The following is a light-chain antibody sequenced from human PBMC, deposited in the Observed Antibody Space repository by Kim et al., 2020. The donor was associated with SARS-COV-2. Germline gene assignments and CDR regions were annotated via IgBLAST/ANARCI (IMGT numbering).Light chain of an antibody. CDR2: KDS. J-gene: IGLJ1*01. CDR3: QSADGSGTYV. Sequence: SYELTQPPSVSVSPGQTARITCSGDALPEKQTYWYQQKSGQAPLLLIYKDSERPSGIPGRFSGSSSGTTVTLTISGVQAEDDADYYYQSADGSGTYVFGT. V-gene: IGLV3-25*03. CDR1: ALPEKQ.